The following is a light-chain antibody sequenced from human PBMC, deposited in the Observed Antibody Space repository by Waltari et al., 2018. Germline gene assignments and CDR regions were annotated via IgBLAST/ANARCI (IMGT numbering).Light chain of an antibody. Sequence: IQMTQSRFSLSASIGDRVTITCRANQSISNYLNWYQQKPGKAPNLLIYSASSLQSGVPLRFSGSGSGTDFTLTITSLQPEDFATYYCQQSYRTLAITFGQGTRLEIK. J-gene: IGKJ5*01. CDR1: QSISNY. CDR3: QQSYRTLAIT. CDR2: SAS. V-gene: IGKV1-39*01.